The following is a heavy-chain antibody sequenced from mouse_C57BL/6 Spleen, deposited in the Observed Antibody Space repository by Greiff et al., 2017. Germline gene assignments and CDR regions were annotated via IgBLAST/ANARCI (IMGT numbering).Heavy chain of an antibody. CDR2: IDPSDSYT. V-gene: IGHV1-50*01. CDR3: ARKRDY. Sequence: QVQLKQPGAELVKPGASVKLSCKASGYTFTSYWMQWVKQRPGQGLEWIGEIDPSDSYTNYNQKFKGKATLTVDKSSSTAYMQLSSLTSEDSAVYYCARKRDYWGQGTTLTVSS. CDR1: GYTFTSYW. J-gene: IGHJ2*01.